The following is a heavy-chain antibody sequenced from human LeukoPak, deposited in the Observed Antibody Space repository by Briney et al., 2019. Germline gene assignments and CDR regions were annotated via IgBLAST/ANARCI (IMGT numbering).Heavy chain of an antibody. V-gene: IGHV3-21*01. CDR1: GFTFSSYS. Sequence: GGSLRLSCAASGFTFSSYSMNWVRQAPGKGLEWVSSISSSSSHIYYADSVKGRFTISRDNAKNSLYLQMNSLRAEDTAVYYCARDIVGAILDLWGRGTLVTVSS. J-gene: IGHJ2*01. CDR2: ISSSSSHI. CDR3: ARDIVGAILDL. D-gene: IGHD1-26*01.